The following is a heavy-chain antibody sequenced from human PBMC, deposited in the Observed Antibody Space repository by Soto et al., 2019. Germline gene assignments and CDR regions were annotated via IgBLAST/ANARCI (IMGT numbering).Heavy chain of an antibody. Sequence: SLQVSCTASGGPFSSYSISWVRQAPGQGLEWMGGIIPIFGTANYAQKFQGRVTITADESTSTAYMELSSLRSEDTAVYYWATSYYDILSDLLADWGHGPLV. J-gene: IGHJ4*01. V-gene: IGHV1-69*01. D-gene: IGHD3-9*01. CDR3: ATSYYDILSDLLAD. CDR2: IIPIFGTA. CDR1: GGPFSSYS.